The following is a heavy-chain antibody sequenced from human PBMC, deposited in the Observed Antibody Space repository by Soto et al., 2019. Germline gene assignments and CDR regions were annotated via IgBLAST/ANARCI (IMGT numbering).Heavy chain of an antibody. V-gene: IGHV3-15*01. CDR2: IKSKTDGGTT. D-gene: IGHD2-15*01. CDR1: GFTFSNAW. J-gene: IGHJ3*02. Sequence: EVQLVESGGGLVKPGGSLRLSCAASGFTFSNAWMSWVRQAPGKGLEWVGRIKSKTDGGTTDYAAPVKGRFTISRDDSKNTLYLQMNSLKTEDTAVYYCTTDSHPRYCSGGSCYRNAFDIWGQGTMVTVSS. CDR3: TTDSHPRYCSGGSCYRNAFDI.